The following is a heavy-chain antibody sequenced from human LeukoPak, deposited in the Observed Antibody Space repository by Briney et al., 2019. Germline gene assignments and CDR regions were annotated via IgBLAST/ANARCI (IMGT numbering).Heavy chain of an antibody. D-gene: IGHD5-18*01. J-gene: IGHJ4*02. CDR2: IYHSGST. CDR1: GYSISSGYY. Sequence: SETLSLTCAVSGYSISSGYYWGWIRQPPGKGLEWIGSIYHSGSTYYNPSLKSRVTISVDTSKNQFSLKLSSVTAADTAVYYCASLRAGYSYGNLLRYWGQETLVTVSS. V-gene: IGHV4-38-2*01. CDR3: ASLRAGYSYGNLLRY.